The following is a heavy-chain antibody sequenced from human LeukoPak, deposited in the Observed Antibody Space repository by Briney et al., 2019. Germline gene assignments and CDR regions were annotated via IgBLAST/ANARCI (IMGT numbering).Heavy chain of an antibody. Sequence: SETLSLTCAVYGGSFSGYYWSWIRQPPGKGLEWIGEINHSGSTNYNPSLKSRVTISVDTSKNQFSLKLSSVTAADTAVYYCAREDYYDSSGYYYGPGFDYWGQGTLVTVSS. CDR2: INHSGST. D-gene: IGHD3-22*01. CDR3: AREDYYDSSGYYYGPGFDY. V-gene: IGHV4-34*01. J-gene: IGHJ4*02. CDR1: GGSFSGYY.